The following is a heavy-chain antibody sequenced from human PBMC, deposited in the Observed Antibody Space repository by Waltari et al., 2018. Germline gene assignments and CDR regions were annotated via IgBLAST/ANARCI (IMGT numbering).Heavy chain of an antibody. CDR3: ARHEGPSTVNDAFDI. V-gene: IGHV4-39*01. CDR2: IDYSGRN. D-gene: IGHD4-17*01. Sequence: QLQLQESGPGLVKPSETLSLTCTVSGGSISSSSYYWGWIRQPPGKGLEWIGSIDYSGRNYYNPSLKSRVTISVDKSKNQFSLKLSSVTAADTAVYYCARHEGPSTVNDAFDIWGQGTMVTVSS. CDR1: GGSISSSSYY. J-gene: IGHJ3*02.